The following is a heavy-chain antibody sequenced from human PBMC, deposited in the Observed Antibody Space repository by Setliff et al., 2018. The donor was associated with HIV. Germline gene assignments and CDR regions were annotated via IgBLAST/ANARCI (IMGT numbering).Heavy chain of an antibody. CDR1: GGSVSIYH. Sequence: PETLSLTCTVYGGSVSIYHLSWLRQSPGKGLECIGYIYASGTTQYNPSLESRATISLNTSKNQISLKLKSVPAADTAMYYCSRVFSVVTAEDNRFDPWGQGTLVTVSS. D-gene: IGHD2-21*02. CDR2: IYASGTT. V-gene: IGHV4-4*09. J-gene: IGHJ5*02. CDR3: SRVFSVVTAEDNRFDP.